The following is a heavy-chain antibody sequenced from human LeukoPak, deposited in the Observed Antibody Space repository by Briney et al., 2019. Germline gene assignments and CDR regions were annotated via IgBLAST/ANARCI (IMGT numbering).Heavy chain of an antibody. J-gene: IGHJ3*02. CDR3: ASDYVAVAFPNAIDI. Sequence: GGSLRLSCAASGFTFSGFNMNWVRQAPGKGLEWVSSISGSRDYISYADSLKGRFTISRDNAKNSLYLQMNSLRPDDTAVYYCASDYVAVAFPNAIDIWGQGTGVIVSA. CDR2: ISGSRDYI. CDR1: GFTFSGFN. D-gene: IGHD6-19*01. V-gene: IGHV3-21*01.